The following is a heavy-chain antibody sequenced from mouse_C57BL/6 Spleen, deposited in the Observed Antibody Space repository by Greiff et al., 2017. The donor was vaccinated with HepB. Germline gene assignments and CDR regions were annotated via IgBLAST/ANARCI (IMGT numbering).Heavy chain of an antibody. Sequence: VQLQQSGAELVKPGASVKMSCKASGYTFTSYWITWVKQRPGQGLEWIGDIYPGSGSTNYNEKFKSKATLTVDTSSSTAYMQLSSLTSEDSAVYYCARTSYDYDGEAWFAYWGQGTLVTVSA. D-gene: IGHD2-4*01. J-gene: IGHJ3*01. CDR2: IYPGSGST. CDR3: ARTSYDYDGEAWFAY. V-gene: IGHV1-55*01. CDR1: GYTFTSYW.